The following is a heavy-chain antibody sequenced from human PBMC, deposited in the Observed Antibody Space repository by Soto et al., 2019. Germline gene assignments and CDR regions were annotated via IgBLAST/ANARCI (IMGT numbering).Heavy chain of an antibody. J-gene: IGHJ4*02. V-gene: IGHV4-59*08. Sequence: SETLSLTCTVSGGSISSYYWSWIRQPPGKGLEWIGYIYYSGSTNYNPSLKSRVTIPVDTSKNQFSLKLSSVTAADTAVYYCARRYGDNFDYWGQGTLVTVSS. CDR2: IYYSGST. CDR3: ARRYGDNFDY. D-gene: IGHD4-17*01. CDR1: GGSISSYY.